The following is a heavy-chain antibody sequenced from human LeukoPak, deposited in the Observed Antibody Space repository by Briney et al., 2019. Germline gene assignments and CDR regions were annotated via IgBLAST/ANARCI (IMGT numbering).Heavy chain of an antibody. CDR2: ISGSGGST. J-gene: IGHJ3*02. CDR1: GFTFSSYA. V-gene: IGHV3-23*01. CDR3: ANGGLNYYDSSGYGGAFDI. Sequence: QTGGSLRLSCAASGFTFSSYAMSWVRQAPGKGLEWVSAISGSGGSTYYADSVKGRFTISRDNSKNTLYLQMNSLRAEDTAVYYCANGGLNYYDSSGYGGAFDIWGQGTMVTVSS. D-gene: IGHD3-22*01.